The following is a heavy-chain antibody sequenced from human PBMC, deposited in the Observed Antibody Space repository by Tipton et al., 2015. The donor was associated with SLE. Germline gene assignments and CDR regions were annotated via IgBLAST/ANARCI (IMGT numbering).Heavy chain of an antibody. CDR1: GYSISSAYY. CDR2: IYHSGST. D-gene: IGHD5-24*01. CDR3: VGTRDAYDETGGFDI. J-gene: IGHJ3*02. Sequence: TLSLTCTVSGYSISSAYYWGWIRQPPGKGLEWIGNIYHSGSTFSSPSLKSRVTISVDTSKNQFSLKLSSVTAADTAVYYCVGTRDAYDETGGFDIWGQGTMVTVSS. V-gene: IGHV4-38-2*02.